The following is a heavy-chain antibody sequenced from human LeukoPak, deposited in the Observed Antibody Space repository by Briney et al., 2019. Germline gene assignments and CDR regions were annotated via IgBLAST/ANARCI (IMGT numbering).Heavy chain of an antibody. CDR2: ISSSSSYI. V-gene: IGHV3-21*01. D-gene: IGHD5-24*01. Sequence: GGSLRLSCAASGFTFSSYSMNWVRQAPGKGLEWVSSISSSSSYIYYADSVKGRFTISRDNAKNSLYLQMNSLRVEDTAVYYCARSEMATILPYYFDYWGQGTLVTVSS. CDR1: GFTFSSYS. J-gene: IGHJ4*02. CDR3: ARSEMATILPYYFDY.